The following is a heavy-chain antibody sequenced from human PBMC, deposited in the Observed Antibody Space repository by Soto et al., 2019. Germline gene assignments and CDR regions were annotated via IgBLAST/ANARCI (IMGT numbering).Heavy chain of an antibody. Sequence: QVQLVQSGAEAKMPGSSVKVSCKASGGTFSIYVLTWVRQAPGQGFEWMGGITPIFGTTTYAQKFQGRVTITADESTSTAYMELSGLTSEDTADYSCASNIVYPNVWGQGTRVTVSS. V-gene: IGHV1-69*01. D-gene: IGHD2-21*01. CDR2: ITPIFGTT. J-gene: IGHJ4*02. CDR3: ASNIVYPNV. CDR1: GGTFSIYV.